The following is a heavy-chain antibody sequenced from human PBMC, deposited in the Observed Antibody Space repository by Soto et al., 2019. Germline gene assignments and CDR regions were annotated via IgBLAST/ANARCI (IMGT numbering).Heavy chain of an antibody. J-gene: IGHJ3*02. CDR2: ISAYNGNT. CDR3: ARKFKIAAAGLDAFDI. V-gene: IGHV1-18*01. Sequence: ASVSVYDRAAGYECTIRGMTWVRKAPGQGLEWMGWISAYNGNTNYAQKLQGRVTMTTDTSTSTAYMELRSLRSDDTAVYYCARKFKIAAAGLDAFDIWGQGTMVTVSS. CDR1: GYECTIRG. D-gene: IGHD6-13*01.